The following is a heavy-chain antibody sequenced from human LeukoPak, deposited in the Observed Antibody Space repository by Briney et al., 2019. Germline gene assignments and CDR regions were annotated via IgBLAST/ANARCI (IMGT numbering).Heavy chain of an antibody. Sequence: GGSLRLSCAASGFSFANSVISWIRQAPGKGPEWVSAISGSGDRTDYADSVKGRFTVSRDNSKDTLYLQINNLRDEDTAVYYCARRWLGDPYGMDVWGQGTTVSVSS. CDR3: ARRWLGDPYGMDV. CDR2: ISGSGDRT. D-gene: IGHD3-10*01. J-gene: IGHJ6*02. V-gene: IGHV3-23*01. CDR1: GFSFANSV.